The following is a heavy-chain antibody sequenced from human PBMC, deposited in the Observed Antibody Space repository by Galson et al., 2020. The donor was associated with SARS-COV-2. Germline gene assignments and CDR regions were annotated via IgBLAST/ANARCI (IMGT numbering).Heavy chain of an antibody. J-gene: IGHJ4*02. CDR1: GFNFSNYV. CDR3: ARGGEWELPYYFDY. Sequence: GGSLRLSSAASGFNFSNYVMHWVRQAPGQGPEWVAVISSDGSNSFYADSLKGRFTISRDNSKSTLYLQMNSLRAEDTAVYYCARGGEWELPYYFDYWGQGTLVTVSS. D-gene: IGHD1-26*01. V-gene: IGHV3-30*04. CDR2: ISSDGSNS.